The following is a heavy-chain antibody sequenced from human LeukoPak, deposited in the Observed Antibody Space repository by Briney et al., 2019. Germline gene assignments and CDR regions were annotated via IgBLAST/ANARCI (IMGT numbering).Heavy chain of an antibody. CDR3: ARAVSDLRPSFGEPDYYYYMDV. CDR1: GGSFSGYY. Sequence: SETLSLTCAVYGGSFSGYYWTWIRQPPGKGLEWIGEIIDTGSTKYNSSLKSRVTISVDTSKNQFSLNLSSVTAADTAVYYCARAVSDLRPSFGEPDYYYYMDVWGKGTTVTISS. V-gene: IGHV4-34*12. D-gene: IGHD3-10*01. J-gene: IGHJ6*03. CDR2: IIDTGST.